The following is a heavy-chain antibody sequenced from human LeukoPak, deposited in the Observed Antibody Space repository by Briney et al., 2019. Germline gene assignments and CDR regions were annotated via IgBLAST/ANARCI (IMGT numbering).Heavy chain of an antibody. V-gene: IGHV3-23*01. CDR2: ISGSGGST. D-gene: IGHD3-3*01. CDR3: ARGAVLRFLEWAHRAYYFDY. Sequence: GGSLRLSCAASGFTFSSYAMSWVRQAPGKGLEWVSAISGSGGSTYYADSVKGRFTISRDNSKNTLYLQMNSLRAEDTAVYYCARGAVLRFLEWAHRAYYFDYWGQGTLVTVSS. J-gene: IGHJ4*02. CDR1: GFTFSSYA.